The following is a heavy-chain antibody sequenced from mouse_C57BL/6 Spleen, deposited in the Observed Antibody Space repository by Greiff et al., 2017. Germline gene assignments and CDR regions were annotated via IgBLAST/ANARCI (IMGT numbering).Heavy chain of an antibody. V-gene: IGHV1-55*01. CDR3: ARGGADSYAMDY. CDR2: IYPGSGST. Sequence: QVQLQQPGAELVKPGASVKMSCKASGYTFTSYWITWVKQRPGQGLEWIGDIYPGSGSTNYNEKFKSKATLTVDTSSSTAYMQLSSLTSEDSAAYYCARGGADSYAMDYWGQGTSVTVSA. CDR1: GYTFTSYW. J-gene: IGHJ4*01.